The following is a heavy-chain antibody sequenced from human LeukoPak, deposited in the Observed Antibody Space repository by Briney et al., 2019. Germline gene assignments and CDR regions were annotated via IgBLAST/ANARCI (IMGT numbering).Heavy chain of an antibody. V-gene: IGHV5-51*01. D-gene: IGHD3-22*01. J-gene: IGHJ6*02. Sequence: PGESLKISCKGSGYSFTSYWIGWVRQMPGKGLEWMGIIYPGDSDTRYSPSFQGQVTISADKSISTAYLQWSSLKASDTAMYYCARRRYYDSSGYYYPLHGMDVWGQGTTVTVSS. CDR2: IYPGDSDT. CDR3: ARRRYYDSSGYYYPLHGMDV. CDR1: GYSFTSYW.